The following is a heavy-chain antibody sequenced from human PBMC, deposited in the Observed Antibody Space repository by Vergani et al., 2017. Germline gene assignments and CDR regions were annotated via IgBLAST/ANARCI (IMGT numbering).Heavy chain of an antibody. CDR2: IYYSGST. CDR3: ARHGPIAARPRFHP. Sequence: QVQLQESGPGLVKPSETLSLTCTVSGGSISSYYWSWIRQPPGKGLEWIGYIYYSGSTNYNPSLKSRVTISVDTSKNQFSLKLSSVTAADTAVYYCARHGPIAARPRFHPWGQGTLVTVSS. CDR1: GGSISSYY. J-gene: IGHJ5*02. V-gene: IGHV4-59*08. D-gene: IGHD6-6*01.